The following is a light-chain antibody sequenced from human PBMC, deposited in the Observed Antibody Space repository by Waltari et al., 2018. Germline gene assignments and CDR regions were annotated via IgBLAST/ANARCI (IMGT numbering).Light chain of an antibody. V-gene: IGKV1-9*01. CDR3: QQRNSYPLT. Sequence: DIQMTQSPSSLSASVGDKVTITCRASQGINSALAWYQQKTGKAPELLIYAASSLQSGVPSRFSGSGSGTDFTLTISSLQPEDFAVYYCQQRNSYPLTFGGGTKVDIK. CDR2: AAS. CDR1: QGINSA. J-gene: IGKJ4*01.